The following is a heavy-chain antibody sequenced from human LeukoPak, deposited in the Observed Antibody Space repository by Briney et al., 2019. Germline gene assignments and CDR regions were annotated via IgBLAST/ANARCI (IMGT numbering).Heavy chain of an antibody. D-gene: IGHD2-15*01. CDR3: AKGEVAVTSWFDP. Sequence: GGSLRLSCAASGFIFSSYSMNWVRQAPGKGLEWVSGISGSGGSTYYADSVKGRFTISRDNSKNTLYLQMNSLRAEDTAVYYCAKGEVAVTSWFDPWGQGTLVTVSS. CDR2: ISGSGGST. CDR1: GFIFSSYS. V-gene: IGHV3-23*01. J-gene: IGHJ5*02.